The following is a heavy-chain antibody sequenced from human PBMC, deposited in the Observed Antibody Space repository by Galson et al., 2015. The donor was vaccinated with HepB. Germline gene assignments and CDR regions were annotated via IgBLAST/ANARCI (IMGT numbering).Heavy chain of an antibody. V-gene: IGHV7-4-1*02. D-gene: IGHD3-22*01. CDR2: INTNTGNP. J-gene: IGHJ4*02. CDR1: GYTFTSYA. Sequence: SVKVSCKASGYTFTSYAMNWVRQAPGQGLEWMGWINTNTGNPTYAQGFTGRFVFSLDTSVSTAYLQISSLKAEDTAVYYCARVYDSSGYYYLNYWGQGTLVTVSS. CDR3: ARVYDSSGYYYLNY.